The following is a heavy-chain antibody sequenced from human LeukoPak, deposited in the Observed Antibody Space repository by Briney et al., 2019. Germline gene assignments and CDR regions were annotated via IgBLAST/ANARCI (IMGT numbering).Heavy chain of an antibody. CDR3: AKKYYYGSGTYIFYFDY. V-gene: IGHV3-23*01. CDR1: GFTVNSND. CDR2: ISGSGDT. J-gene: IGHJ4*02. D-gene: IGHD3-10*01. Sequence: PGGSLRLSCAASGFTVNSNDMSWARQAPGKGLEWVSTISGSGDTYYADSVKGRFTISRDDSKSTLSLQMNSLRAEDTALYYCAKKYYYGSGTYIFYFDYWGQGTPVTVSS.